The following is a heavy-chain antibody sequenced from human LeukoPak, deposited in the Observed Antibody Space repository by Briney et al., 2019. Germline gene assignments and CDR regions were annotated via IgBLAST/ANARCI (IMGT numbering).Heavy chain of an antibody. CDR2: IYTSGST. D-gene: IGHD6-19*01. J-gene: IGHJ4*02. V-gene: IGHV4-4*07. CDR1: GGSISSYY. Sequence: ASESLSLTCTVSGGSISSYYWSWIRQPAGKGLEWIGRIYTSGSTNYNPSLKSRVTMSVDTSKNQFSLKLSSVTAADTAVYYCAREDISSGWSYFDYWGQGSLVTVSS. CDR3: AREDISSGWSYFDY.